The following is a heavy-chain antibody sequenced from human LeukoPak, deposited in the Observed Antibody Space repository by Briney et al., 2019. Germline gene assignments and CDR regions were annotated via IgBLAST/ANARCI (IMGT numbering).Heavy chain of an antibody. CDR3: ARVNWVPDY. CDR1: GYAIRSGYH. J-gene: IGHJ4*02. D-gene: IGHD1-1*01. CDR2: IHRSGST. Sequence: SETLSLNCTVSGYAIRSGYHWGWIRQPPGKGLELIAIIHRSGSTYHNPSLKSRVTMSVDTSKNQFSLILNSVTAADTAVYYCARVNWVPDYWGQGTLVTDSS. V-gene: IGHV4-38-2*02.